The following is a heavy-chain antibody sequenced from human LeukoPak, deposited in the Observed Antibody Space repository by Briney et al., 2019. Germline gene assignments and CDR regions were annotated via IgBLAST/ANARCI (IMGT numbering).Heavy chain of an antibody. V-gene: IGHV3-21*01. Sequence: GGSLRLSCAASGFTFTSYNMNWVRQAPGKGLEWVSSISDGSSYLYYADSVKGRFTISRDNAKNSLYPQMNSLRAEDTAVYYCARTEYISSPPTYYFDYWGQGTLVTVSS. J-gene: IGHJ4*02. D-gene: IGHD6-13*01. CDR3: ARTEYISSPPTYYFDY. CDR1: GFTFTSYN. CDR2: ISDGSSYL.